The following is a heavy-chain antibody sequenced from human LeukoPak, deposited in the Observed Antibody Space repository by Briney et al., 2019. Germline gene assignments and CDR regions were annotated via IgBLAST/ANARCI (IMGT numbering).Heavy chain of an antibody. CDR2: VFRLQTVRT. CDR3: ARVLHAPYLIDS. V-gene: IGHV4-38-2*01. J-gene: IGHJ4*02. Sequence: SETLSLTCAVSDSSITSTYYWAWFRQPPGKGLEWIATVFRLQTVRTFNNPSLGSRVTMSLDPSHNQFSLNLTSVTAADTALYFCARVLHAPYLIDSWGQGTLVTVSS. D-gene: IGHD2-8*01. CDR1: DSSITSTYY.